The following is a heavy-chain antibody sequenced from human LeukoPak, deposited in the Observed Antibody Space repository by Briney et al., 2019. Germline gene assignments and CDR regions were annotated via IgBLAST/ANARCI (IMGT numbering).Heavy chain of an antibody. CDR1: GFTVSSNY. J-gene: IGHJ4*02. D-gene: IGHD6-19*01. Sequence: GGSLRLSCAASGFTVSSNYMSWVRQAPGKGLEWVSVIYSASSTYYADSVKGRFTISRDNSKNTLYLQMNSLRAEDTAVYYCARGQWLGSLFDYWGQGTLVTVSS. CDR3: ARGQWLGSLFDY. V-gene: IGHV3-53*01. CDR2: IYSASST.